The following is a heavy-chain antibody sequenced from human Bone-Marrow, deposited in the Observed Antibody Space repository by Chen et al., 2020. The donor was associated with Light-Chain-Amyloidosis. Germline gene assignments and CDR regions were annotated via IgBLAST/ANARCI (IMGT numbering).Heavy chain of an antibody. V-gene: IGHV3-15*01. CDR2: IKSKTDGGTT. J-gene: IGHJ6*03. CDR3: XXXXIPTSRYYYYMDV. CDR1: GFTFSNAW. Sequence: GFTFSNAWMSWVRQAPGKGLEWVGRIKSKTDGGTTDYAAPXKXXFTISRDDSKNXXXXXXXXXXXXXXXXXXXXXXXIPTSRYYYYMDVWGKGTTVTVSS.